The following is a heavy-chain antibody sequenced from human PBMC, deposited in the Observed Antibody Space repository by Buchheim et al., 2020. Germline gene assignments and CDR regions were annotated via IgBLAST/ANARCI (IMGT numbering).Heavy chain of an antibody. CDR3: AGSTIVIIATAPEY. V-gene: IGHV3-7*01. Sequence: EVQLVESGGGLVQPGGSLRLSCAASGFTFSTYWMTWVRQAPGKGLEWVANIKQDGSEKYYVDSVKGRFTISRDNAKNSLYLQMNSLRAEDTAVYYCAGSTIVIIATAPEYWGKGTL. J-gene: IGHJ4*02. D-gene: IGHD2/OR15-2a*01. CDR2: IKQDGSEK. CDR1: GFTFSTYW.